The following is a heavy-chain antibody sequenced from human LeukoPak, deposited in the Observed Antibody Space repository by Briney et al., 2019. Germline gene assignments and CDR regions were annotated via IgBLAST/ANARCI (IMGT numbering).Heavy chain of an antibody. J-gene: IGHJ3*02. CDR1: GFTFSSYA. CDR2: ISGSGGST. CDR3: AKDRVYYYDSSGQRAFDI. V-gene: IGHV3-23*01. D-gene: IGHD3-22*01. Sequence: PGGSLRLSCAASGFTFSSYAMTWVRQAPGKGLEWVSGISGSGGSTYYADSVKGRFAISRDNSKSTLYLQMSSLRAEDTAVYYCAKDRVYYYDSSGQRAFDIWGQGTMVTVSS.